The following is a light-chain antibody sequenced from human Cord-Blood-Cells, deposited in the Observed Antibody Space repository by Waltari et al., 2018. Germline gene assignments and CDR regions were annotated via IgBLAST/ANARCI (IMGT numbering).Light chain of an antibody. CDR1: SSAVGSYNL. J-gene: IGLJ1*01. CDR2: EGS. Sequence: QSALTQPASVSGSPGQSITISCTGTSSAVGSYNLVSWYQQHPGKAPKLMIYEGSKRPSGVSNRFSGSKSGNTASLTISGLQAEDEADYYCCSYAGSRTYVFGTGTKVTVL. CDR3: CSYAGSRTYV. V-gene: IGLV2-23*01.